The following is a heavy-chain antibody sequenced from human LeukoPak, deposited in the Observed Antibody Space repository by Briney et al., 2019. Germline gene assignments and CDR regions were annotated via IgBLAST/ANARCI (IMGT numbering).Heavy chain of an antibody. CDR2: IRTKAYNYAT. CDR1: GFTLSGSA. CDR3: ASPAFSSPPSRPVDY. D-gene: IGHD3-3*01. Sequence: GGALKLSCAASGFTLSGSAIYWVRQASGKGLEWVGRIRTKAYNYATSYAVSMKGRFTISRDDSENTVYLQMSSLGTEDTAVYYCASPAFSSPPSRPVDYWGQGTLVIVSS. J-gene: IGHJ4*02. V-gene: IGHV3-73*01.